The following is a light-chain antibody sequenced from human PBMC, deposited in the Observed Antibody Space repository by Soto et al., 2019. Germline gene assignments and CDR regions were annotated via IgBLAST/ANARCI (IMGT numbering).Light chain of an antibody. CDR1: QSISSW. J-gene: IGKJ1*01. CDR3: QQYKSYLT. V-gene: IGKV1-5*03. CDR2: KAS. Sequence: DIQMTQSPSTLSASVGDRATITCRASQSISSWLAWYQQKPGKAPKLLIYKASSLESGVPSRFSGSGSGTEVTLTIISLQPDDFATYYCQQYKSYLTFGQGTKVEIK.